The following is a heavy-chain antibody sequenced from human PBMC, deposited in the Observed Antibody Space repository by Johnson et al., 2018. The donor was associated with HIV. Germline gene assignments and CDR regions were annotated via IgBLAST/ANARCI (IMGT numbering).Heavy chain of an antibody. J-gene: IGHJ3*02. Sequence: QMQLVESGGGVVQPGGSLRLSCAASGFTFSSYGMHWVRQAPGKGLEWVSVISYDGSNKYYADSVKGRFTISRDNSKNTVYLQMNSLRAEDTAVYYCAKQYYGSGGSVHAFDIWGQGTMVTVSS. V-gene: IGHV3-30-3*02. CDR1: GFTFSSYG. CDR2: ISYDGSNK. D-gene: IGHD3-10*01. CDR3: AKQYYGSGGSVHAFDI.